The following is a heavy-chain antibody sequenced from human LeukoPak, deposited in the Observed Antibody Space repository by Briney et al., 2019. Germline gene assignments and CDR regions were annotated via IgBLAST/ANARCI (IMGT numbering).Heavy chain of an antibody. CDR3: AKDVELLWFGEPRRFDY. V-gene: IGHV3-30*02. CDR2: IRYDGSNK. Sequence: GGSLRLSCAASGFTFSSYGMHWVRQAPGKGLEWVAFIRYDGSNKYYADSVKGRFTISRDNSKNTLYLQMNSLRAEDTAVYYCAKDVELLWFGEPRRFDYWGQGTLVTVSS. D-gene: IGHD3-10*01. J-gene: IGHJ4*02. CDR1: GFTFSSYG.